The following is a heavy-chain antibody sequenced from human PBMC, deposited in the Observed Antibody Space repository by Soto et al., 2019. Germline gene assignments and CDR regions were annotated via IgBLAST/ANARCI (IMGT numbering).Heavy chain of an antibody. J-gene: IGHJ6*02. CDR1: GFTFSSYG. Sequence: GGSLRLSCAASGFTFSSYGMHWVRQAPGKGLEWVAVIWYDGSNKYYADSVKGRFTISRDNSKNTLYLQMNSLRAEDTAVYYCARDSSGYYYYYYGMDVWGQGTTVTVSS. V-gene: IGHV3-33*01. CDR3: ARDSSGYYYYYYGMDV. CDR2: IWYDGSNK. D-gene: IGHD3-22*01.